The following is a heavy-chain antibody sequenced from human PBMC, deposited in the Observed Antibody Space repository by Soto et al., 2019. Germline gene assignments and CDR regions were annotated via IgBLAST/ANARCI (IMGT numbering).Heavy chain of an antibody. CDR3: ARHYGDYVEGHSWYGMDV. CDR1: GFSLSNARMG. Sequence: QVTLKESGPVLVKPTETLTLTCTVSGFSLSNARMGVSWIRQPPGKALEWLAHIFSNDEKSYSTSLKSRLTISKDTSKSQVVLTMTNMDPVDTATYYCARHYGDYVEGHSWYGMDVWGQGTTVTVSS. J-gene: IGHJ6*02. D-gene: IGHD4-17*01. CDR2: IFSNDEK. V-gene: IGHV2-26*01.